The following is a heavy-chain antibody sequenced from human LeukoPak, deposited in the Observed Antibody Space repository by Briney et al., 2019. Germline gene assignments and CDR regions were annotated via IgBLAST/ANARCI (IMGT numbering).Heavy chain of an antibody. CDR2: ISGGGDGT. CDR3: AKDSRWLDLNLDY. Sequence: PGGSLRLSCVASGFTFRDFALTWVRQAPGKGLEWVSAISGGGDGTWDADSVKGRFTISRDNSKNTLYLQMNSLRVDDTAVYYCAKDSRWLDLNLDYWGQGTLVTVSS. V-gene: IGHV3-23*01. J-gene: IGHJ4*02. CDR1: GFTFRDFA. D-gene: IGHD5-24*01.